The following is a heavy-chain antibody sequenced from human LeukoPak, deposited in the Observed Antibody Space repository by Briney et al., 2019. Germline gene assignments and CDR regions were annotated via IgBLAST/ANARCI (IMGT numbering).Heavy chain of an antibody. J-gene: IGHJ4*02. CDR3: AKDREYSGYDFDY. V-gene: IGHV3-74*01. CDR1: GFTFSSYW. D-gene: IGHD5-12*01. CDR2: INTDGSST. Sequence: GGSLRLSCAASGFTFSSYWMHWVRQAPGKGLVWVSRINTDGSSTSYADSVKGRFTISRDNSKNTLYLQMNSLRAEDTAVYYCAKDREYSGYDFDYWGQGTLVTVSS.